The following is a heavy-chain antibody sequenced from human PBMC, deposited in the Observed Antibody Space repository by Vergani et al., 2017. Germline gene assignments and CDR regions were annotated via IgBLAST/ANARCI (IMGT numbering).Heavy chain of an antibody. V-gene: IGHV5-51*01. Sequence: EVQLVQSGAEVKKPGESLKISCKGSGYSFTSYWIGWVRQMPGKGLEWMGIIYPGESDTRYSPSFQGQVTSSADKSISTAYLQWSSLKASDTAMYYCARSKDSSGYPYAFDIWGQGTMVTVSS. CDR2: IYPGESDT. J-gene: IGHJ3*02. CDR3: ARSKDSSGYPYAFDI. D-gene: IGHD3-22*01. CDR1: GYSFTSYW.